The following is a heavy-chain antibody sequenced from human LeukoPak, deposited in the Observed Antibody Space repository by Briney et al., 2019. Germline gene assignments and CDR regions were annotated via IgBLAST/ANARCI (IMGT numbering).Heavy chain of an antibody. V-gene: IGHV3-23*01. J-gene: IGHJ4*02. CDR1: GFTFSSYA. Sequence: GGSLRLSCAASGFTFSSYAMSWVRQAPGKGLEWVSSVSGNGGTTYYADSVKGRFTISRDNSRNTLFLQMNSLRAEDTAVYYCAKGEDSSGPADYWGQGTLVTVSS. CDR3: AKGEDSSGPADY. CDR2: VSGNGGTT. D-gene: IGHD3-22*01.